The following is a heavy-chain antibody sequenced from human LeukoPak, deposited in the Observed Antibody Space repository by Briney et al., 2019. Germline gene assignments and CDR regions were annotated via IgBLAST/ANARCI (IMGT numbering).Heavy chain of an antibody. Sequence: ASVKVSCKASGYTFTSYDINWVRQATGQGLEWMGWINPNSGGTNYAQKFQGRVTMTRDTSISTAYMELSRLRSDDTAVYYCARDPGEQGYCSSTSCYLYYYYMDVWGKGTTVTVSS. D-gene: IGHD2-2*01. CDR3: ARDPGEQGYCSSTSCYLYYYYMDV. J-gene: IGHJ6*03. CDR2: INPNSGGT. CDR1: GYTFTSYD. V-gene: IGHV1-2*02.